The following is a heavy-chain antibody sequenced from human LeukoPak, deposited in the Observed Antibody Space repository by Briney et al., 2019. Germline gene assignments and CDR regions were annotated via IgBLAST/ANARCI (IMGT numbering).Heavy chain of an antibody. CDR3: ARNLYSNYGTTDY. V-gene: IGHV4-34*01. D-gene: IGHD4-11*01. Sequence: PSETLSLTCAVYGGSFSGYYWSWIRQPPGKGLEWIGEINHSGSTNYNPSLKSRVTISVDTPKNQFSLKLSSVTAADTAVYHCARNLYSNYGTTDYWGQGTLVTVSS. CDR1: GGSFSGYY. CDR2: INHSGST. J-gene: IGHJ4*02.